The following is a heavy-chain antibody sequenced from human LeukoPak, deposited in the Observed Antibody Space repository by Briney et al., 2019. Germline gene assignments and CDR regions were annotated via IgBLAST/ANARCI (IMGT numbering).Heavy chain of an antibody. V-gene: IGHV3-23*01. CDR1: GFTFNNDS. D-gene: IGHD1-1*01. Sequence: PGVSLRLSCAAAGFTFNNDSMIWVRHAPGKGLEWVSVISGSGNSTYYADSVKGRFTISRDNSKNTLYLQMNSLRGEETPVYHCVKDNSNWYWYFDLWGRGTLVTVSS. J-gene: IGHJ2*01. CDR2: ISGSGNST. CDR3: VKDNSNWYWYFDL.